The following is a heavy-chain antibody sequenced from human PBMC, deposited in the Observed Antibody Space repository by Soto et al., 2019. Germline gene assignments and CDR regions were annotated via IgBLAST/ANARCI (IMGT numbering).Heavy chain of an antibody. J-gene: IGHJ4*02. CDR2: IYHTGNR. D-gene: IGHD6-19*01. CDR3: ARHIAVSGTRGFDY. CDR1: GGSISDNW. V-gene: IGHV4-4*02. Sequence: QVQLQESGPGLMQPSGTLSLTCAVSGGSISDNWWSWVRQPPGKGLEWIGEIYHTGNRHYNPSLEGRVTISVDKSKNRFSLKLNSVTAADTAVYYCARHIAVSGTRGFDYWGQGILVTVSS.